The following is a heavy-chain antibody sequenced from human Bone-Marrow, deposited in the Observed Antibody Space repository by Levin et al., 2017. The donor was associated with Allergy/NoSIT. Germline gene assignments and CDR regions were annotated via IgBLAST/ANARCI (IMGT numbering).Heavy chain of an antibody. CDR2: IYSSGST. J-gene: IGHJ4*02. Sequence: PSETLSLTCTVSGGSISSRSYYWGWIRQPPGKGLEWIGNIYSSGSTYFNPSLKSRVTMSADTSKNQFSLKLTSVTAADTGVYFCARSVPVGVAALYGGIDYWGQGTLVTVSS. D-gene: IGHD1-26*01. CDR3: ARSVPVGVAALYGGIDY. CDR1: GGSISSRSYY. V-gene: IGHV4-39*01.